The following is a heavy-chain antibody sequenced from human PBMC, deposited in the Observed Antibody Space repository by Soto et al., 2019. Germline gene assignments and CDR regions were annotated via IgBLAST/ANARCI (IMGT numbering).Heavy chain of an antibody. V-gene: IGHV1-69*01. CDR1: GGTFSSYA. CDR2: IIPIFGTA. J-gene: IGHJ4*02. Sequence: QVQLVQSGAEVKKPGPSVKVSCKASGGTFSSYAISWVRQAPGQGLEWMGGIIPIFGTANYAQKFQGRVTITADESTNTAYMELSSLRSEDTAVYYCASSYYDYVWGSYKTAADFDYWGQGTLVTVSS. D-gene: IGHD3-16*01. CDR3: ASSYYDYVWGSYKTAADFDY.